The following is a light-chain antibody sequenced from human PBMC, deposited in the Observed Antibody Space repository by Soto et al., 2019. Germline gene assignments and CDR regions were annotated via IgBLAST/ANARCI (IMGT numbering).Light chain of an antibody. V-gene: IGLV2-8*01. Sequence: QSALTQPPSASGSPGQSVTISCTGTSSDVGRYNYVSWYQQEPGKAPKLMIYEVTKRPSGVPDRFSGSKSGNTASLTVSGLQAEDEADYYCSSYAGSNNYVFGTGTKLTVL. CDR1: SSDVGRYNY. CDR2: EVT. J-gene: IGLJ1*01. CDR3: SSYAGSNNYV.